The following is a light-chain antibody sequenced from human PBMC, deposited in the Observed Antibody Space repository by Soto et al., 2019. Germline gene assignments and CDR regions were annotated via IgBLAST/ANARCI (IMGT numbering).Light chain of an antibody. CDR2: EVN. Sequence: QSVLTQPASVSGSPGQSITISCTGASSDIGSYDLVSWYQQNPGKTPRLIIYEVNKRPWGVSNRFSGSKSGNTASLTISGLQAEDEADYYCCSYTSSNTLDFGGGTQLTVL. CDR3: CSYTSSNTLD. V-gene: IGLV2-23*02. J-gene: IGLJ2*01. CDR1: SSDIGSYDL.